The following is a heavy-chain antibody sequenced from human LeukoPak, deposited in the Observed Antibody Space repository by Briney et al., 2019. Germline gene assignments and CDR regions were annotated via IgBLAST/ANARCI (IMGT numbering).Heavy chain of an antibody. Sequence: GGSLRLSCAASGFTFSSYAMSWVRQAPGKGLEWVSSISGSGGSTYYADSVKGRFTISRDNSKNTLYLQMNSLRAEDTAVYYCAKDHVLGYCSGGSCHNWFDPWGQGTLVTVSS. D-gene: IGHD2-15*01. V-gene: IGHV3-23*01. J-gene: IGHJ5*02. CDR1: GFTFSSYA. CDR2: ISGSGGST. CDR3: AKDHVLGYCSGGSCHNWFDP.